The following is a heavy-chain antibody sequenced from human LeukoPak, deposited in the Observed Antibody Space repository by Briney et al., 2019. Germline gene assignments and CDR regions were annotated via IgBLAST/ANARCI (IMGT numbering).Heavy chain of an antibody. Sequence: ASVKVSCKASGYTFTSYDIDWVRQATGQGLEWMGWMNPNSGNTGYAQKFQGRVTMTRNTSINTAYMELSSLRSEDTAVYYCAIGGGGSGNFDYWGQGTLVTVSS. CDR2: MNPNSGNT. CDR3: AIGGGGSGNFDY. V-gene: IGHV1-8*01. CDR1: GYTFTSYD. J-gene: IGHJ4*02. D-gene: IGHD6-19*01.